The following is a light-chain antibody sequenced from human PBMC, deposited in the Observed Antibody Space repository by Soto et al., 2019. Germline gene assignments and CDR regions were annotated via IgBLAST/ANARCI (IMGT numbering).Light chain of an antibody. J-gene: IGKJ4*01. Sequence: EIVMTQSTATLSVSPGERATLSCRASQSVSSNLAWYQQKPGQAPRLLIYVTSTRATGIPARFSGSGSGTDFTLTISTLQSEDFAVYYCQQYNKWPLTFGGGTKVEIK. CDR1: QSVSSN. V-gene: IGKV3-15*01. CDR2: VTS. CDR3: QQYNKWPLT.